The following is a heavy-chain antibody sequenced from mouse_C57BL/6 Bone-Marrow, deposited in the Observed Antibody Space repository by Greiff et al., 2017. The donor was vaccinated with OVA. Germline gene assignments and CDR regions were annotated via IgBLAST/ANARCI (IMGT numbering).Heavy chain of an antibody. CDR3: ARPYGSSPYWYFDV. CDR1: GYTFTSYW. D-gene: IGHD1-1*01. Sequence: QVQLQQSGAELVMPGASVKLSCKASGYTFTSYWMHWVKQRPGQGLEWIGEIDPSDSYTNYNQKFKGKSTLTVDKSSSTAYMQLSSLTSEDSAVYYCARPYGSSPYWYFDVWGTGTTVTVSS. V-gene: IGHV1-69*01. CDR2: IDPSDSYT. J-gene: IGHJ1*03.